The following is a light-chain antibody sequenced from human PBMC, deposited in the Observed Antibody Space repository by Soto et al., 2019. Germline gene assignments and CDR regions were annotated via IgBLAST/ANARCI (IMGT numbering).Light chain of an antibody. J-gene: IGKJ4*02. CDR2: GAA. CDR3: QQTFSTQIS. Sequence: EIVMTQSPATLSVSPGERATLSCRASQSVFSSLAWYQQKPGQAPRLLIYGAATRATGIPARFSGSGSGTEFTLTISDLQPEDFATYYCQQTFSTQISFGGGTTVEIK. V-gene: IGKV3-15*01. CDR1: QSVFSS.